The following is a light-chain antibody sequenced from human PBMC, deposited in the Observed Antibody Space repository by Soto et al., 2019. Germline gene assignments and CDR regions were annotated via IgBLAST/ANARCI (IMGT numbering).Light chain of an antibody. CDR1: QSVSSY. J-gene: IGKJ5*01. CDR3: QQRSNWPSIT. Sequence: EILFTQSPATLSLSPRERATLSFRASQSVSSYLAWYQQKPGQAPRLLIYDASNRATGIPARFSGSGSGTDFTLTINSLEPEDSAVYYCQQRSNWPSITFGQGTRLEIK. V-gene: IGKV3-11*01. CDR2: DAS.